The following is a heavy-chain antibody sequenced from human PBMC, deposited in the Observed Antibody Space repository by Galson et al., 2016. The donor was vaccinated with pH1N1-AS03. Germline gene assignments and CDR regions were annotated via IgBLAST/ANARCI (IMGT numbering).Heavy chain of an antibody. V-gene: IGHV3-23*01. D-gene: IGHD3-3*01. J-gene: IGHJ4*02. CDR1: GFTLSLFS. Sequence: SLRLSCAASGFTLSLFSMNWVRQAPGKGLEWDSAITANGEKAYYADSVKGRFTFLRDNSKNMLYLEMNSLRAEDTAIYFCAKDRGGAHLSGVDATDYWGQGTLVTVSS. CDR3: AKDRGGAHLSGVDATDY. CDR2: ITANGEKA.